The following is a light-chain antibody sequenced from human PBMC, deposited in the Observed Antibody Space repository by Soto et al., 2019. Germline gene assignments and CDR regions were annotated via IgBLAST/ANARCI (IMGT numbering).Light chain of an antibody. V-gene: IGLV2-8*01. CDR1: SSDVGGYNY. Sequence: QSALTQPPSASGSPGQSVTISCTGTSSDVGGYNYVSWYQQHPGKAPKLMIYEVSKRHSGVPNRFSGSKSGNTDSLTVYGLQAEDEADYYCSSYAGSNTHYVFGTGTKLTVL. CDR2: EVS. CDR3: SSYAGSNTHYV. J-gene: IGLJ1*01.